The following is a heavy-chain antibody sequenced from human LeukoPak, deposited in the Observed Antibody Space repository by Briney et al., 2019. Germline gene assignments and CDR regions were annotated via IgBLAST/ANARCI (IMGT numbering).Heavy chain of an antibody. V-gene: IGHV3-23*01. D-gene: IGHD5-12*01. Sequence: GGSLRLSCVLSVLSFNIYAMNWVRGAPGKGLEWVSLIIGSSGTTFYAASVKDRFTISRDKSKSTLYLQMNSLRAEDAAVYYCAKGAYDYIEIAYFDYWGQGSLVAVSS. CDR2: IIGSSGTT. CDR1: VLSFNIYA. CDR3: AKGAYDYIEIAYFDY. J-gene: IGHJ4*02.